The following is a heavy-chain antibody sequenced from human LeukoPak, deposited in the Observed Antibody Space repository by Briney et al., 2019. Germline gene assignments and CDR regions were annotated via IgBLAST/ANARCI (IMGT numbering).Heavy chain of an antibody. CDR2: ISGSGGST. D-gene: IGHD3-10*01. Sequence: GGSLRLSCAASGFTFSSYAMSWVRQAPGKGLEWVSAISGSGGSTYYADSVKGRFTISRDNSKNTLYLQMNSLRAEDTAVYYCAKDVTPYYYGSGSFDYWGQGTLVTVSS. CDR1: GFTFSSYA. J-gene: IGHJ4*02. CDR3: AKDVTPYYYGSGSFDY. V-gene: IGHV3-23*01.